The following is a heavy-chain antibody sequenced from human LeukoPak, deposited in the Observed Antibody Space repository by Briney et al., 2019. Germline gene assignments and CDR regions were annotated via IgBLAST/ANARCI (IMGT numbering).Heavy chain of an antibody. CDR3: ARANPPAISFFDW. CDR2: ISGSSGSI. CDR1: GFTFSGYS. J-gene: IGHJ4*02. Sequence: GGSLRLSCAVSGFTFSGYSMNWVRLAPGKRLEWVSSISGSSGSIYYADSVKGRFTISRDNAKNSLDLQMNSLRAEDTAVYYCARANPPAISFFDWWGQGTLVSVSS. V-gene: IGHV3-21*01. D-gene: IGHD3-9*01.